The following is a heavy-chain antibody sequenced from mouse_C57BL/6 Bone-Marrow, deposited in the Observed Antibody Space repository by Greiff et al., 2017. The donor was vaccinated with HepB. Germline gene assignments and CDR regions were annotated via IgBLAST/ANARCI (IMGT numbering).Heavy chain of an antibody. Sequence: QVQLQQSGAELARPGASVKLSCKASGYTFTSYGISWVKQRTGQGLEWIGEIYPRSGNTYYNEKFKGKATLTADKSSSTAYMELRSLTSEDSAVYFCATTMITTCYWYFDVWGTGTTVTVSS. J-gene: IGHJ1*03. CDR3: ATTMITTCYWYFDV. V-gene: IGHV1-81*01. CDR1: GYTFTSYG. D-gene: IGHD2-4*01. CDR2: IYPRSGNT.